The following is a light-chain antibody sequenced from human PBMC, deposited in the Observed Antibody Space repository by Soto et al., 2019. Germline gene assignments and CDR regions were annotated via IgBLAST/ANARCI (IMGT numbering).Light chain of an antibody. J-gene: IGLJ1*01. Sequence: QLVLTQPPSASGSPGQSVTISCTGTSSDVGAYNYVSWYQQHPGKAPKLMIYEVTKRPSGVPDRFSGSKSGNTASLTVSGLLPEDEADYYCASYAGGNKVFGTGTKLTV. CDR1: SSDVGAYNY. V-gene: IGLV2-8*01. CDR2: EVT. CDR3: ASYAGGNKV.